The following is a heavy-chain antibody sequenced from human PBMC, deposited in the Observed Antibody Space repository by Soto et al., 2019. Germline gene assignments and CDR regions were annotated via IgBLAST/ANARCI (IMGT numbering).Heavy chain of an antibody. V-gene: IGHV3-30-3*01. CDR1: GFSFSTYA. Sequence: QVQLVESGGRVVQPGRSLRLSCTASGFSFSTYAMHWVRQAPGKGLEWVAVISDDGDNKYYADSVKGRFTMSRDNSKNTLFLQMNSLRAEDTAVYYCARVIEKHLLRTPSYFDCWGQGTLVTVSS. D-gene: IGHD1-26*01. CDR2: ISDDGDNK. J-gene: IGHJ4*02. CDR3: ARVIEKHLLRTPSYFDC.